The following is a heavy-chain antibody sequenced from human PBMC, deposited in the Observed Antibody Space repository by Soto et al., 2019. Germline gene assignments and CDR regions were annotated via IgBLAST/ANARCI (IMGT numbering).Heavy chain of an antibody. CDR1: GFNFAGYA. CDR2: ISGSGKST. V-gene: IGHV3-23*01. Sequence: GGSLRLSCAASGFNFAGYAMSWVRQAPGKGLEWVSAISGSGKSTYYADSVKGRFTISRDNSKNTLYVQLSSLRAEDTAVYFCARETVPGEINYYYYGLGVWGQGTTVTVSS. J-gene: IGHJ6*02. CDR3: ARETVPGEINYYYYGLGV. D-gene: IGHD3-10*01.